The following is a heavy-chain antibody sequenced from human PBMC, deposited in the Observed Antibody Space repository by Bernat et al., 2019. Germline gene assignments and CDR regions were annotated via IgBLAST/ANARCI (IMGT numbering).Heavy chain of an antibody. Sequence: EVQLLESGGGLVQPGGSLRLSCAASGFTFSSYSMSWVRQAPGKGLEWVSAISGSGGSTYYADSVKGRFTISRDNSRYTLYLQMNSLRAEGMAVCYCAKDLRAYCGSGSYWEAPNSCYGMDVWGQGTTVTVS. J-gene: IGHJ6*02. CDR2: ISGSGGST. V-gene: IGHV3-23*01. D-gene: IGHD3-10*01. CDR1: GFTFSSYS. CDR3: AKDLRAYCGSGSYWEAPNSCYGMDV.